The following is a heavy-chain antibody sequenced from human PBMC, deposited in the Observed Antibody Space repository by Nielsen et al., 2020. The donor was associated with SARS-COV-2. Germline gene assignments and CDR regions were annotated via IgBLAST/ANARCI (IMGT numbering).Heavy chain of an antibody. J-gene: IGHJ5*02. CDR2: IKHDGSEK. CDR3: ARDLDPWQQLGNNWFDP. V-gene: IGHV3-7*03. D-gene: IGHD6-13*01. Sequence: GESLKISCAASGFTFSSYWMSWVRQAPGKGLEWVANIKHDGSEKYYVDSVKGRFTISRDNAKNSLYMQMNSLRAEDTALYHCARDLDPWQQLGNNWFDPWGQGTLVTVSS. CDR1: GFTFSSYW.